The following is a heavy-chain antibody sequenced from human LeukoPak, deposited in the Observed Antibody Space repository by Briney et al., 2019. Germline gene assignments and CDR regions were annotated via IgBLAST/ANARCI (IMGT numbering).Heavy chain of an antibody. CDR2: LKTDGSRT. V-gene: IGHV3-74*01. CDR1: GFTFNQYW. D-gene: IGHD3-10*01. Sequence: GGSLRLSCAASGFTFNQYWMHWVRQAPGAGLEWVSRLKTDGSRTNYADSVKGRFTISRDNAKNSLYLQMNSLRTEDTALYYCAKGGRGLYYYYGMDVWGQGTTVTVSS. J-gene: IGHJ6*02. CDR3: AKGGRGLYYYYGMDV.